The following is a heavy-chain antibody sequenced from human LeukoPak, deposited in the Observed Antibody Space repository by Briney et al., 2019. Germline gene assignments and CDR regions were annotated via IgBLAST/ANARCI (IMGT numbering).Heavy chain of an antibody. J-gene: IGHJ4*02. V-gene: IGHV4-4*02. D-gene: IGHD5-12*01. Sequence: PSETLSLTCAVSGGSISSSNWWSWVRQPPGKGLEWIGEIYYSGSTNYNPSLESRVTISVDKSKNQFSLKLSSVTAADTAVYYCRQAVATSFDYWGQGTLVTVSS. CDR1: GGSISSSNW. CDR3: RQAVATSFDY. CDR2: IYYSGST.